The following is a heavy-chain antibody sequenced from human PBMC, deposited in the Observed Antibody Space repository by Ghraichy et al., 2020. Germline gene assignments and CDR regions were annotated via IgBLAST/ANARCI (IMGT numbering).Heavy chain of an antibody. J-gene: IGHJ4*02. Sequence: GGSRRLSCAASGFNFARHWMSWVRQVPGKGLEWVASIKSDGSDRFYVDSVKGRFTISRDNAENSVSLEMTSLRAEDTAVYYCARDPYGDYKYGGTDYWGRGTLVSVSS. CDR1: GFNFARHW. CDR2: IKSDGSDR. D-gene: IGHD4-17*01. V-gene: IGHV3-7*01. CDR3: ARDPYGDYKYGGTDY.